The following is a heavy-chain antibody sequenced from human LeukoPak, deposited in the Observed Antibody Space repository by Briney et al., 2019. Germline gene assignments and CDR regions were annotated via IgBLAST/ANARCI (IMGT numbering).Heavy chain of an antibody. CDR3: ARVRRAFDI. Sequence: ASVKVSCKASGYTFTSYSISWLRKAPGHGLEWMGWISAYNGNTNYAQKLQVRVTMTTDTSTSTAYMELRSLRSDDTAVYYCARVRRAFDIWGQGTMVTVSS. CDR1: GYTFTSYS. V-gene: IGHV1-18*01. J-gene: IGHJ3*02. D-gene: IGHD3-16*01. CDR2: ISAYNGNT.